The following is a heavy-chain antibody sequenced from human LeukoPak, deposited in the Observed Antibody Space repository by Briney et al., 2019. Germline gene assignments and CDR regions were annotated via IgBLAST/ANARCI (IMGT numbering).Heavy chain of an antibody. D-gene: IGHD3-22*01. Sequence: GGSPRLSCAASGFTFSSYSMNWVRQAPGKGLEWVSSISSSSSYIYYADSVKGRFTISRDNAKNSLYLQMNSLRAEDTAVYYCARDGSGYYLLDYWGQGTLVTVSS. V-gene: IGHV3-21*01. CDR1: GFTFSSYS. J-gene: IGHJ4*02. CDR2: ISSSSSYI. CDR3: ARDGSGYYLLDY.